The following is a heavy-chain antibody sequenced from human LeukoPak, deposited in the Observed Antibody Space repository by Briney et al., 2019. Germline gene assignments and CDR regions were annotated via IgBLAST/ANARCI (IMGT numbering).Heavy chain of an antibody. CDR2: INHSGST. CDR1: GFTFSSYG. D-gene: IGHD3-22*01. J-gene: IGHJ4*02. CDR3: AREEVDSSGYPDFDY. Sequence: GTLRLSCAASGFTFSSYGMSWVRQAPGKGLEWIGEINHSGSTNYNPSLKSRVTISVDTSKNQFSLKLSSVTAADTAVYYCAREEVDSSGYPDFDYWGQGTLVTVSS. V-gene: IGHV4-34*01.